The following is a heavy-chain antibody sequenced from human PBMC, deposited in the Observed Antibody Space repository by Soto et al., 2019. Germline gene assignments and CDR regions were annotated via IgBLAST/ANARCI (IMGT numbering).Heavy chain of an antibody. J-gene: IGHJ4*02. Sequence: GSLRRPCATPGFMFNDYAMYWVRQAPGQGLEWVAMISSDGNHQFYVDNVRGRFTVSRDNSKNTLNLQMNSLRPEDTAVYYCSRGTYYPQSSGLHADYWGPGTAVTVYS. CDR1: GFMFNDYA. CDR2: ISSDGNHQ. V-gene: IGHV3-30*03. D-gene: IGHD3-22*01. CDR3: SRGTYYPQSSGLHADY.